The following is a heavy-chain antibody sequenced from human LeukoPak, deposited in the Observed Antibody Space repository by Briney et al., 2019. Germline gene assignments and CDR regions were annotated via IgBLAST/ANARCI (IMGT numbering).Heavy chain of an antibody. CDR2: ISYDGSNK. CDR1: GFTFSSYA. J-gene: IGHJ4*02. D-gene: IGHD5-12*01. V-gene: IGHV3-30*04. Sequence: GGSLRLSCAASGFTFSSYAMHWVRQAPGKGLEWVAVISYDGSNKYYADSVKGRFTISRDNSKNTLYLQMNSLRAEDTAVYYCARQWLRQSFDYWGQGTLVTVSS. CDR3: ARQWLRQSFDY.